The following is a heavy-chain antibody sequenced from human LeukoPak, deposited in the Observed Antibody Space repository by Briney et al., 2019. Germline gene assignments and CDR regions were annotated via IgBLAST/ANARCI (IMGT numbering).Heavy chain of an antibody. Sequence: GGSLRLSCAASGFTVSSNYMSWVRQAPGEGLEWVSVIYSGGSTYYADSVKGRFTISRDNSKNTLYLQMNSLRAEDTAVYYCASVSPAADYYYYMDVWGKGTTVTISS. CDR3: ASVSPAADYYYYMDV. J-gene: IGHJ6*03. CDR2: IYSGGST. CDR1: GFTVSSNY. V-gene: IGHV3-66*01. D-gene: IGHD2-15*01.